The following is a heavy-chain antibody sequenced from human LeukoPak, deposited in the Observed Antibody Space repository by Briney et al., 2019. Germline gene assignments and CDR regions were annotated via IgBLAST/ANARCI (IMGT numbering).Heavy chain of an antibody. CDR2: IYTSGST. J-gene: IGHJ3*02. CDR1: GGSISSD. V-gene: IGHV4-4*07. D-gene: IGHD2-2*01. CDR3: ARAPQVPAAIADAFDI. Sequence: SETLPLTCTVSGGSISSDWSWIRQPAGKGLEWIGRIYTSGSTDYNPSLKSRITISVDTSKNQFSLKLSSVTAADTAVYYCARAPQVPAAIADAFDIWGQGTMVTVSS.